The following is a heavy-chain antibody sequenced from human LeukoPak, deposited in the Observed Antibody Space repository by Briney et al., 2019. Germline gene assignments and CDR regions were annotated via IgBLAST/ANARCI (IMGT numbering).Heavy chain of an antibody. CDR3: ARAKIQLWLLGATRAIFDY. CDR2: IYYSGST. CDR1: GGSISSGGYY. Sequence: MTSETLSLTCTVSGGSISSGGYYWSWIRQHPGKGLEWIGYIYYSGSTYYNPSLKSRVTISEDTSKNQFSLKLSSVTAADTAVYYCARAKIQLWLLGATRAIFDYWGQGTLVTVSS. J-gene: IGHJ4*02. V-gene: IGHV4-31*03. D-gene: IGHD5-18*01.